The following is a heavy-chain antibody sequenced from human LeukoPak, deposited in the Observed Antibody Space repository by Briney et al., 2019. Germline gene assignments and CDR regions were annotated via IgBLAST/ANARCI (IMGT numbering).Heavy chain of an antibody. CDR1: GYTLTELS. CDR3: ATVPLRVGATIRVYGWFDP. CDR2: FDPEDGET. Sequence: ASVKVSCKVSGYTLTELSMHWVRQAPGKGLEWMGGFDPEDGETIYAQKFQGRVTMTEDTSTDTAYMELSSLRSEDTAVYYCATVPLRVGATIRVYGWFDPWGQGTLVTVSS. J-gene: IGHJ5*02. V-gene: IGHV1-24*01. D-gene: IGHD1-26*01.